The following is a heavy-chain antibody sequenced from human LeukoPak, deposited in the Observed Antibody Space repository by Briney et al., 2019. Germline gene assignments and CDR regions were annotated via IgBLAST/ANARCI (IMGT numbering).Heavy chain of an antibody. V-gene: IGHV3-21*01. CDR2: ISSSSSYI. CDR3: ARDRTVTTFTSAFDI. CDR1: GFTFSSYS. D-gene: IGHD4-17*01. Sequence: GGSLRLSCAASGFTFSSYSMNWVRQAPGKGLEWVSSISSSSSYIYYADSVKGRFTISRDNAKNSLYLQMNSLRAEDTAVYYCARDRTVTTFTSAFDIWGQGTMVTVSS. J-gene: IGHJ3*02.